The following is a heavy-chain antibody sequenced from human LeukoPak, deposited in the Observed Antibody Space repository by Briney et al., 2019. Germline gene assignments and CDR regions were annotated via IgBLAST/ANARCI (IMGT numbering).Heavy chain of an antibody. Sequence: GASVKVSCKASGYTFTSYSMNWVRQAPGQGLEWLGWINTNTGNPTYAQGFTGRFVFSLDTSVNTAYLQISSLKAEDTAVYYCARGLTNCYYYYMDVWGKGTTVTVSS. D-gene: IGHD4-11*01. CDR3: ARGLTNCYYYYMDV. V-gene: IGHV7-4-1*02. CDR1: GYTFTSYS. J-gene: IGHJ6*03. CDR2: INTNTGNP.